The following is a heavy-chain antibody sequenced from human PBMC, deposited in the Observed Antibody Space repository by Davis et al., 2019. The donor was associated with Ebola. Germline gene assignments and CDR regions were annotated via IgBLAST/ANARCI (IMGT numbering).Heavy chain of an antibody. V-gene: IGHV3-11*01. D-gene: IGHD4-11*01. Sequence: GESLKISCTGSGFTFSDYYMSWIRQAPGKGLEWVSYISKSGDTLFYADSVKGRFTISRDNAKNSVYLQMTSLRAEDTAVYYCARTVDCDLWGQGSLVTVSS. J-gene: IGHJ5*02. CDR1: GFTFSDYY. CDR2: ISKSGDTL. CDR3: ARTVDCDL.